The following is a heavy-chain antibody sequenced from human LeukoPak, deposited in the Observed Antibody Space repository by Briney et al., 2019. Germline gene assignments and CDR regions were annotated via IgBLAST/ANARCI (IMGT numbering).Heavy chain of an antibody. J-gene: IGHJ4*02. CDR2: IYYSGST. D-gene: IGHD5-18*01. V-gene: IGHV4-39*01. Sequence: SETLSLTCTVSGGSISSSSYYWGWIRQPPGKGLEWIGSIYYSGSTYYNPSLKSRVTISVDTSKNQFSLKLSSVTAADTAVYYCARHGLCIQLWSYFDYWGQGTLVTVSS. CDR1: GGSISSSSYY. CDR3: ARHGLCIQLWSYFDY.